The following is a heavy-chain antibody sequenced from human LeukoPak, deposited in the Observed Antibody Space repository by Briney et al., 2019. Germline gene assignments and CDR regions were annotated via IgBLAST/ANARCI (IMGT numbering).Heavy chain of an antibody. CDR2: INHSGST. V-gene: IGHV4-34*01. CDR3: ARGQNYDFWSGYYSRRGVQGLAFDY. J-gene: IGHJ4*02. Sequence: PSETLSLTCAVYGGSFSGYYWSWIRQPPGKGLEWIGEINHSGSTNYNPSLKSRVTISVDTSKNQFSLKLSSVTAADTAVYYCARGQNYDFWSGYYSRRGVQGLAFDYWGQGTLVTVSS. CDR1: GGSFSGYY. D-gene: IGHD3-3*01.